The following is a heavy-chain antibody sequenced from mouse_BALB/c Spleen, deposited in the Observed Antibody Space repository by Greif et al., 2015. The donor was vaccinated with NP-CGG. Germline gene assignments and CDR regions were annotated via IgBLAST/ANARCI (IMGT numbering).Heavy chain of an antibody. CDR2: INPSNGGT. Sequence: QVQLQQSGAELVKPGASVKLSCKASGYTFTSYYMYWVKRRPGQGLEWIGEINPSNGGTNFNEKFKSKATLTVDKSSSTAYMQLSSLTSEDSAVYYCTRSNGNAAMDYWGQGTSVTVSS. V-gene: IGHV1S81*02. J-gene: IGHJ4*01. CDR1: GYTFTSYY. D-gene: IGHD2-1*01. CDR3: TRSNGNAAMDY.